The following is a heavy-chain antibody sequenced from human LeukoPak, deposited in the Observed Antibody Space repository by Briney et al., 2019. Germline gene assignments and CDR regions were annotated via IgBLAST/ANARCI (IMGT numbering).Heavy chain of an antibody. CDR2: ISAYNGNT. Sequence: ASVKASCKASGYTFTSYGISWVRQAPGQGLEWMGWISAYNGNTNYAQKLQGRVTMTTDTSTSTAYMELRSLRSDDTAVYYCARTQAILEWLSNWGQGTLVTVSS. J-gene: IGHJ4*02. CDR1: GYTFTSYG. CDR3: ARTQAILEWLSN. V-gene: IGHV1-18*01. D-gene: IGHD3-3*01.